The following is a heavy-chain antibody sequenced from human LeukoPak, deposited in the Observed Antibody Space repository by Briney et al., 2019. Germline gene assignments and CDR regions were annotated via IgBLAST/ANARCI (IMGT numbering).Heavy chain of an antibody. CDR3: ARTNLASSGYYY. V-gene: IGHV1-18*01. Sequence: ASVKVSCKASGYTFTSYDISWVRQAPGQGLEWMGWISAYNGNTNYAQKLQGRVTITTDTSTTTAYMELRSLRSDDTAVYYCARTNLASSGYYYWGQGTLVTVSS. J-gene: IGHJ4*02. D-gene: IGHD3-22*01. CDR2: ISAYNGNT. CDR1: GYTFTSYD.